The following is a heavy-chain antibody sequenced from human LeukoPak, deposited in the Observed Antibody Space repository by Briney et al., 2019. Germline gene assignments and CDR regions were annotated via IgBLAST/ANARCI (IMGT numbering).Heavy chain of an antibody. CDR2: INPSGGST. CDR1: GYTFTSYY. V-gene: IGHV1-46*01. CDR3: ARDLESERVYAFDI. J-gene: IGHJ3*02. D-gene: IGHD1-1*01. Sequence: ASVKVSCKASGYTFTSYYMHWARQAPGQGLEWRGIINPSGGSTSYAQKFQGRVTMTRDMSTSTVYMELSSLRSEDTAVYYCARDLESERVYAFDIWGQGTMVTVSS.